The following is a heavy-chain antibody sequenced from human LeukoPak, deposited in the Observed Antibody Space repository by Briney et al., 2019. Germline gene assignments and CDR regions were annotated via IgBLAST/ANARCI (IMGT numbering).Heavy chain of an antibody. V-gene: IGHV1-69*05. Sequence: SVKVSCKASGGTFSSHAISWVRQAPGQGLEWMGRIIPIFGTANYAQKFQGRVTITTDESTSTAYMELSSLRSEDTAVYYCARARPYYYYYYMDVWGKGTTVTVSS. J-gene: IGHJ6*03. CDR3: ARARPYYYYYYMDV. CDR2: IIPIFGTA. CDR1: GGTFSSHA.